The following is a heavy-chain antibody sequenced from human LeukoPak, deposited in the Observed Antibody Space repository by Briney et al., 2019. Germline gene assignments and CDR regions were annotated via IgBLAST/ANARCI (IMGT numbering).Heavy chain of an antibody. V-gene: IGHV4-38-2*02. CDR1: GYSISQSFY. J-gene: IGHJ5*02. Sequence: PSETLSLTCFVSGYSISQSFYWGWIRQPPGKRLEWIGNVYHSGSTYYNPSLKSRVTISIDTSKNQFSLNLTSVTAADTAVYYCARASSGWYNWFDPWGQGTLVTVSS. D-gene: IGHD6-19*01. CDR2: VYHSGST. CDR3: ARASSGWYNWFDP.